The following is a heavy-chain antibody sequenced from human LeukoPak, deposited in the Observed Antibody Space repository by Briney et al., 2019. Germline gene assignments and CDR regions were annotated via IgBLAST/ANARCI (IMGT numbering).Heavy chain of an antibody. V-gene: IGHV4-39*01. CDR2: IYYSGST. Sequence: SETLSLTCTVSGGSISSGDYYWGWIRQPPGKGLEWIGSIYYSGSTYYNPTLKSRVTIFVDTSKNQFSLKLSSVTAADTAVYYCAAPYSGGYQGLDIWGQGTMVTVSS. J-gene: IGHJ3*02. CDR3: AAPYSGGYQGLDI. CDR1: GGSISSGDYY. D-gene: IGHD1-26*01.